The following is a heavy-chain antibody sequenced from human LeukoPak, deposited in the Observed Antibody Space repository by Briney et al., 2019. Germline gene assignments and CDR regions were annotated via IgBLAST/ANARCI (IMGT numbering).Heavy chain of an antibody. V-gene: IGHV4-39*01. Sequence: SETLSLTCTVSGGSISSSSYYWGWIRQPPGKGLEWIGSIYYSGSTYYNPSLRSRVTISVDTSKNQFFLKVSSVTAADTAVYYCARRSYTGSAYYFDYWGQGTLVTVSS. CDR3: ARRSYTGSAYYFDY. D-gene: IGHD1-26*01. J-gene: IGHJ4*02. CDR1: GGSISSSSYY. CDR2: IYYSGST.